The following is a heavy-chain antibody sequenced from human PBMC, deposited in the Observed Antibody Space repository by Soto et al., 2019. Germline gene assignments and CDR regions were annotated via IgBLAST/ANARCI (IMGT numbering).Heavy chain of an antibody. Sequence: GGSLRLSCAASRFTFSSYPMHWVRPAPGKGVGWVTFISFEEKKKNHANSGKGVYTIPRDNSMNTLYLKRNSLGPGDTAVYYCAKEQRGVYSPHYNMDVGGQGTTVTVSS. CDR3: AKEQRGVYSPHYNMDV. V-gene: IGHV3-30*04. J-gene: IGHJ6*02. CDR1: RFTFSSYP. CDR2: ISFEEKKK. D-gene: IGHD3-22*01.